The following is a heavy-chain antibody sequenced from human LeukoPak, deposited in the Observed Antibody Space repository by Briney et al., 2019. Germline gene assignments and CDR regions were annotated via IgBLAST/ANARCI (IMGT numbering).Heavy chain of an antibody. J-gene: IGHJ5*02. V-gene: IGHV1-69*05. CDR1: GGTFSSYA. CDR3: ARGAVPAALNWFDP. Sequence: GASVKVSCKGSGGTFSSYAISWVRQAPGQGLEWMGGIIPIFGTANYAQKFQGRVTITTDESTSTAYMELSSLRSEDTAVYYCARGAVPAALNWFDPWGQGTLVTVSS. D-gene: IGHD2-2*01. CDR2: IIPIFGTA.